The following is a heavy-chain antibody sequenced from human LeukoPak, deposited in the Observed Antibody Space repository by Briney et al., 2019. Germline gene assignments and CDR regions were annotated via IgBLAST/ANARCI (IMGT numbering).Heavy chain of an antibody. CDR2: INHSGST. CDR1: GGSFSGYY. CDR3: ARHKGAYSSSWYFAFDI. V-gene: IGHV4-34*01. Sequence: SSETLSLTCAVYGGSFSGYYWSWIRQPPGKGLEWIGEINHSGSTNYNPSLKSRVTISVDTSKNQFSLKLSSVTAADTAVYYCARHKGAYSSSWYFAFDIWGQGTMVTVSS. D-gene: IGHD6-13*01. J-gene: IGHJ3*02.